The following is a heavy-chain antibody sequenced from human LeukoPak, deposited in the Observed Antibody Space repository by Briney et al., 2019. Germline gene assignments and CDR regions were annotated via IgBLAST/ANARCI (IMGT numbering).Heavy chain of an antibody. CDR2: IYSGGST. J-gene: IGHJ4*02. CDR1: GFTVGSNY. V-gene: IGHV3-53*01. CDR3: ASEAPGAKIDY. D-gene: IGHD1-26*01. Sequence: GGSLRLSCAASGFTVGSNYMSWVRQAPGKGLEWVSVIYSGGSTYYADSVKGRFTISRDNSKNTLYLQMNSLRAEDTAVYYCASEAPGAKIDYWGQGTLVTVSS.